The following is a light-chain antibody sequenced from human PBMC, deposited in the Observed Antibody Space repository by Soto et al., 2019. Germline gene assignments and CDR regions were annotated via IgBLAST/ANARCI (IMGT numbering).Light chain of an antibody. CDR1: QSISTW. J-gene: IGKJ4*01. Sequence: DIQMTQSPSTLSASVGDRVTITCRASQSISTWLAWYQQKPGKAPKLLIYKASSLESGVPSRFSGSGSATEFTLTINSLQPDDFAAYYCEQYNTYPLTFGGGTTVEIK. V-gene: IGKV1-5*03. CDR3: EQYNTYPLT. CDR2: KAS.